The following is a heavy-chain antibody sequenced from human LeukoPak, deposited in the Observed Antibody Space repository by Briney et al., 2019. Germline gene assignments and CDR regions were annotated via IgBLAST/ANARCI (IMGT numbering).Heavy chain of an antibody. Sequence: GGSLRLSCAVSGVTFSSYLMNWVRQAPGKGLEWVANIKQDGSQKYYVDSVRGRFTISRDNAKNSLYLQLNSLRAEDTAVYYCARDESGDSYGLYWGQGTLVTVSS. CDR3: ARDESGDSYGLY. CDR1: GVTFSSYL. D-gene: IGHD5-18*01. V-gene: IGHV3-7*05. CDR2: IKQDGSQK. J-gene: IGHJ4*02.